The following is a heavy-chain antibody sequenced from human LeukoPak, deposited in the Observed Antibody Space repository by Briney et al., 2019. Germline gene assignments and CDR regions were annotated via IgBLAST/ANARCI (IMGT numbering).Heavy chain of an antibody. J-gene: IGHJ4*02. CDR1: GGTFSSYA. V-gene: IGHV1-69*05. Sequence: PVKVSCKASGGTFSSYAIRGVRQAPEQGLEWMGRIIPIFGTANYAQKFQGRVTITTDESTSTAYMEPSSLRSEDTAVYYCARGVWGSYRYPPYYFDYWGQGNLVTVSS. D-gene: IGHD3-16*02. CDR3: ARGVWGSYRYPPYYFDY. CDR2: IIPIFGTA.